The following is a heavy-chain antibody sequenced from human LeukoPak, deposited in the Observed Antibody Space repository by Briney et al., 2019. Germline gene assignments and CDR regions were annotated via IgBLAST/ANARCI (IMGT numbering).Heavy chain of an antibody. CDR2: IIPIFGTT. CDR1: GGTFSSYA. D-gene: IGHD3-10*01. V-gene: IGHV1-69*05. J-gene: IGHJ4*02. CDR3: ASPTDYYVSGSYTY. Sequence: ASVTVSCKASGGTFSSYAISWVRQAPGQGLEWMGGIIPIFGTTNYAQKFQGRVTITTDESTSTAYMELSSLRSEDTAVYYCASPTDYYVSGSYTYWGQGTLVTVSS.